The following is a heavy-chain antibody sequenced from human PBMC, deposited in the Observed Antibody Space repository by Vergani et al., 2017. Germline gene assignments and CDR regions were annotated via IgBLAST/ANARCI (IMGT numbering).Heavy chain of an antibody. Sequence: QVLLVQSGAEVKKPGASVRVSCKTSGYTFTNYYIHWVRQAPGQGLEWMGIINPSGCSTTYEQQFQGRLPMTRDTSTSTVYMDLSNLRSEDTAGYYCARPHGDILPPYPRRLDYWGQGTLVTVSS. J-gene: IGHJ4*02. CDR2: INPSGCST. CDR1: GYTFTNYY. V-gene: IGHV1-46*03. CDR3: ARPHGDILPPYPRRLDY.